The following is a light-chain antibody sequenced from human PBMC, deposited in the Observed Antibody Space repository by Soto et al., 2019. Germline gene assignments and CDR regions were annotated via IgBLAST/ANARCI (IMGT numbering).Light chain of an antibody. CDR1: QSVRSL. Sequence: IQMTKPPSTLSASVGDRVTITCRDSQSVRSLSAWYQQKPGRAPKFLIYDASSLESGVPSRFSGSGSGTDFNLTISRLQTEDFATYECLQHNSYPITFGQGTRLEIK. V-gene: IGKV1-5*01. CDR3: LQHNSYPIT. CDR2: DAS. J-gene: IGKJ5*01.